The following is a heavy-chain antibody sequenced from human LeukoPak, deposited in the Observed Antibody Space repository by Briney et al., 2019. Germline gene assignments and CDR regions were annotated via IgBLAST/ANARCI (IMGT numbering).Heavy chain of an antibody. CDR3: ARESIVTHAFDI. CDR1: GFTFSSYS. J-gene: IGHJ3*02. D-gene: IGHD2/OR15-2a*01. CDR2: ISSSSSYI. V-gene: IGHV3-21*01. Sequence: GGSLRLSCAASGFTFSSYSMNSVRQAPGKGLEWGSSISSSSSYIYYADSVKGRFTISRDNAKNSLYLQMNSLRAEDAAVYYCARESIVTHAFDIWGQGTMVTVSS.